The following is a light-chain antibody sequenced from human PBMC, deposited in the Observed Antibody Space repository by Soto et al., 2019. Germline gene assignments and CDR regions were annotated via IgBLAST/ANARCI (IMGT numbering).Light chain of an antibody. CDR3: QQHNSYPIT. Sequence: TQLTQSPSSLAPSVGDTVSISCRASQGVSSYLAWYQQKPGKAPKLLIYAASTLQSGVPSRFSGSGSGTDFTLTISSPQPEDFATYYCQQHNSYPITFGQGTRVEIK. V-gene: IGKV1-9*01. J-gene: IGKJ5*01. CDR1: QGVSSY. CDR2: AAS.